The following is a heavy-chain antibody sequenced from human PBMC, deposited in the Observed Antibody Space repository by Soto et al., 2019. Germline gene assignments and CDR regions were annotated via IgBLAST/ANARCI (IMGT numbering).Heavy chain of an antibody. J-gene: IGHJ4*02. CDR1: GFTFSAYG. CDR2: ISDSGDST. Sequence: EVQLLESGGGLVQPGGSLRLSCAASGFTFSAYGMSWVRQAPGKGLEWVSGISDSGDSTSYADSVKGRFTISRDNSKNTLSLQMSSLRAEDTAVYYCGKVGDRGGACYWDHWGQGTLVSVSS. V-gene: IGHV3-23*01. CDR3: GKVGDRGGACYWDH. D-gene: IGHD2-21*02.